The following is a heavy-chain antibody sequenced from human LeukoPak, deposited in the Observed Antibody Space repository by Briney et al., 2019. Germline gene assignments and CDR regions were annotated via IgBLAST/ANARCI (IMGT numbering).Heavy chain of an antibody. Sequence: PGGSLRLSCAASGFTFSSYGMHWVRQAPGKGLEWVAVISYDGSNKYYADSVKGRFTISRDNSKNTLYLQMNSLRAEDTAVYYCAKVRDSHGYYYEDFQHWGQGTLVTVSS. CDR2: ISYDGSNK. J-gene: IGHJ1*01. D-gene: IGHD3-22*01. CDR3: AKVRDSHGYYYEDFQH. V-gene: IGHV3-30*18. CDR1: GFTFSSYG.